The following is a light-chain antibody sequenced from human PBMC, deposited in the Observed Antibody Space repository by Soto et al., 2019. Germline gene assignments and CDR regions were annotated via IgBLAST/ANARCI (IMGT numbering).Light chain of an antibody. CDR2: ATS. V-gene: IGKV3-15*01. J-gene: IGKJ4*01. Sequence: EIVLTQSPATLSVSPGERATLSCRASQSVGNNFAWYQQKPGQAPRLLIFATSTRATGVPARFSGSGSGTEFALTISSLQSEEFAVYYCQQYVDWPLTFGGGAKVEIE. CDR3: QQYVDWPLT. CDR1: QSVGNN.